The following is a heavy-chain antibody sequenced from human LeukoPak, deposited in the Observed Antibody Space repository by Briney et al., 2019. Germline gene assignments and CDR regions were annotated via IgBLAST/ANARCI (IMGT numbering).Heavy chain of an antibody. CDR2: ISSNGGST. CDR1: GFTLSRYP. J-gene: IGHJ4*02. D-gene: IGHD2-2*01. CDR3: VMPGCSTTRCYLEGDY. Sequence: GGSLRLSCSASGFTLSRYPMVWVRQAPGKGLAYVSAISSNGGSTYYADSVKGRFTISRDNSKNTLYLQMSSLRAEDTAVYYCVMPGCSTTRCYLEGDYWGQGTLVTVSS. V-gene: IGHV3-64D*06.